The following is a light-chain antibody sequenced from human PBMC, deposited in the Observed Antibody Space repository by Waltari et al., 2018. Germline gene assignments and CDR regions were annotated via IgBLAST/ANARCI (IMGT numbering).Light chain of an antibody. J-gene: IGLJ3*02. Sequence: QSALTQPPSASGSPGQSVTISCTGTTSDVGGYNYFSWFQQRPGKAPKVMIYEVSKRPSGVPDRFSGSKSGNTASLIVSGLQAEDEADYYCSSYAGSKFWVFGGGTKLTVL. CDR2: EVS. V-gene: IGLV2-8*01. CDR1: TSDVGGYNY. CDR3: SSYAGSKFWV.